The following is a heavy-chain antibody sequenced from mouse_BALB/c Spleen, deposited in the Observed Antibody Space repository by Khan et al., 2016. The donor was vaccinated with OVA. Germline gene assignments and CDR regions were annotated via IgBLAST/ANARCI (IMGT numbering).Heavy chain of an antibody. J-gene: IGHJ3*01. CDR3: DRRDNYYCRGAWFPY. CDR1: GFSLTNYG. Sequence: VQLVESGPGLVQPSQSLSITCTVSGFSLTNYGVHWVRQSPGKGLEWLGLIWSGGSTDYNAAFISRLSISKDNSKSQVFFKMNSLQANDTAIYYCDRRDNYYCRGAWFPYWGQGTLVTVSA. V-gene: IGHV2-2*02. CDR2: IWSGGST. D-gene: IGHD1-1*01.